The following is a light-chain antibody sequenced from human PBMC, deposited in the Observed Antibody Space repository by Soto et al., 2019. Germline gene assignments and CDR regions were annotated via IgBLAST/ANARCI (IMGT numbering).Light chain of an antibody. CDR2: SPS. CDR3: QQTYNLPPT. Sequence: DIQLTQSPSSLSASVGDRVSITCRTSQTISNYLNWYHHRPGQAPKLLIYSPSNLQGGVPSRFSGGGAGTEFTLTISSLQPEDFGSYSCQQTYNLPPTFGGGTRVQIK. CDR1: QTISNY. V-gene: IGKV1-39*01. J-gene: IGKJ4*01.